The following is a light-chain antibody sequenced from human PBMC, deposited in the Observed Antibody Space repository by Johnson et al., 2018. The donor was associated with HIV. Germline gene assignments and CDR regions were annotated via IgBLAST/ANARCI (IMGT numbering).Light chain of an antibody. CDR1: SSNIGNNY. J-gene: IGLJ1*01. CDR3: GVWDASLSPHYV. Sequence: QSVLTQPPSVSAAPGQKVTISCSGSSSNIGNNYVSWYQQLPGAAPRLLIYEDYKRPSGIPDRFSGSKSGASATLGITGLQPGDEADYYCGVWDASLSPHYVFGTGTTITVL. CDR2: EDY. V-gene: IGLV1-51*02.